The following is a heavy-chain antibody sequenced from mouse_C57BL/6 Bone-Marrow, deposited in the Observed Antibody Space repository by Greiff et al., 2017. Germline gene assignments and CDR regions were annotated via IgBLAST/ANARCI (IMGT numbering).Heavy chain of an antibody. CDR3: ARRGTGGDY. Sequence: EVKLVESGGDLVKPGGSLKLSCAASGFTFSSYGMSWVRQTPDKRLEWVATISSGGSYTYYPDSVKGRFTISRDNAKNTLYLQMSSLKSEETAMYYCARRGTGGDYWGQGTTLTVSS. D-gene: IGHD3-1*01. CDR2: ISSGGSYT. J-gene: IGHJ2*01. V-gene: IGHV5-6*02. CDR1: GFTFSSYG.